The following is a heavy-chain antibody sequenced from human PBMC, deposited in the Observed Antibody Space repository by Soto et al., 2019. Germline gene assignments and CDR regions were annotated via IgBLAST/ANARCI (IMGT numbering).Heavy chain of an antibody. Sequence: GASVKVSCKASGGTFSSYTISWVRQAPGQGLEWMGRIIPILGIANYAQKFQGRVTITADNSTSTAYMELSSLRSEDTAVYYCARLLVPAARGAFDIWGQGTMVTVSS. CDR3: ARLLVPAARGAFDI. CDR1: GGTFSSYT. D-gene: IGHD2-2*01. V-gene: IGHV1-69*02. CDR2: IIPILGIA. J-gene: IGHJ3*02.